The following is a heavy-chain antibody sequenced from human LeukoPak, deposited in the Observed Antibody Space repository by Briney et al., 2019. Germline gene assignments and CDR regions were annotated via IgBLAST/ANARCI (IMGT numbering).Heavy chain of an antibody. J-gene: IGHJ4*02. CDR1: GGTFSTYA. D-gene: IGHD6-6*01. CDR3: ARADSYGRSSAAGEVYYFDY. CDR2: IIPLFGTP. Sequence: SVKVSCKNSGGTFSTYAISWVRQAPGQGLEWMGGIIPLFGTPTYAQKFQGRVTITADDFTNTAYMDLSSLRSDDTALYYCARADSYGRSSAAGEVYYFDYWGQGTLVTVSS. V-gene: IGHV1-69*13.